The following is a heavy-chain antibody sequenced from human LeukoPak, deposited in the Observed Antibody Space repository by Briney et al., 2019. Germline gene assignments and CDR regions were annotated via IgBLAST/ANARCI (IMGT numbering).Heavy chain of an antibody. CDR2: IYHSGST. CDR1: GGSISSSNW. V-gene: IGHV4-4*02. J-gene: IGHJ4*02. Sequence: SETLSLTCAGSGGSISSSNWWSWVRQPPGKGLEWIGEIYHSGSTNYNPSLKSRVTISVDKSKNQFSLKLSSVTAADTAVYYCARSGGEPTLRGFDYWGQGTLVTVSS. CDR3: ARSGGEPTLRGFDY. D-gene: IGHD3-16*01.